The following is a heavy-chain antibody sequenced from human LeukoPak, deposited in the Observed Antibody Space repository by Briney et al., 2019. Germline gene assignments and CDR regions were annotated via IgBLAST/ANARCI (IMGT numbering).Heavy chain of an antibody. J-gene: IGHJ4*02. CDR3: ATKVAGTSHFSY. Sequence: GRSLRLSCAASGITLDNYEMNWVRQAPGKGLERVAHITSSGDSIFYADSVKGRFTISRDNAKNSLYLQMHRLSAEDTAVYYCATKVAGTSHFSYWGQGTRVAVSS. CDR1: GITLDNYE. V-gene: IGHV3-48*03. D-gene: IGHD6-19*01. CDR2: ITSSGDSI.